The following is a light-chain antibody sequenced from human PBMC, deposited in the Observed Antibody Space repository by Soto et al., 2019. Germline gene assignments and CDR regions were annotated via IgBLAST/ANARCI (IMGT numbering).Light chain of an antibody. J-gene: IGKJ1*01. CDR3: QQYGSSGT. CDR2: GAS. Sequence: ENLLPQSQGTLCMSPGERAALSCRASQSVSSSYLAWWQQKPGQAPRLLIYGASTRAAGIPDRFSGTGSGTDFTLTISRLEPEDFAVYYCQQYGSSGTFGQGTKVDI. V-gene: IGKV3-20*01. CDR1: QSVSSSY.